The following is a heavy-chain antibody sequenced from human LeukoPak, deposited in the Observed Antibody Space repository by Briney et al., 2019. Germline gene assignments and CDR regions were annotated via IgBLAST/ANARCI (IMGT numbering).Heavy chain of an antibody. CDR1: GGTFSSYA. CDR2: IIPIFGTA. Sequence: EASVKVSCKASGGTFSSYAISWVRQAPGQGLEWMGGIIPIFGTANYAQKFQGRVTITADESTSTAYMELSSLRSEDTAVYYCARERVHPELRGGPDYWGQGTLVTVSS. CDR3: ARERVHPELRGGPDY. D-gene: IGHD1-1*01. J-gene: IGHJ4*02. V-gene: IGHV1-69*13.